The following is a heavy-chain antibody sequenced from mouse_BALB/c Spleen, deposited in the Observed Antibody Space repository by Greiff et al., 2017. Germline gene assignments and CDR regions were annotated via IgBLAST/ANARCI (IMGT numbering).Heavy chain of an antibody. D-gene: IGHD2-1*01. CDR2: ISSGSSTI. V-gene: IGHV5-17*02. CDR3: ARDGNYYFDY. J-gene: IGHJ2*01. Sequence: EGQLVESGGGLVQPGGSRKLSCAASGFTFSSFGMHWVRQAPEKGLEWVAYISSGSSTIYYADTVKGRFTISRDNPKNTLFLQMTSLRSEDTAMYYCARDGNYYFDYWGQGTTLTVSS. CDR1: GFTFSSFG.